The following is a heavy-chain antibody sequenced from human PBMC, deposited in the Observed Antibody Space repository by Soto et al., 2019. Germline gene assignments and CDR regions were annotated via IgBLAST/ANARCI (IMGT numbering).Heavy chain of an antibody. CDR2: ISSSGTTI. D-gene: IGHD2-2*01. J-gene: IGHJ4*02. V-gene: IGHV3-48*03. CDR3: ARRSVPAAVDY. CDR1: GFTFSSYE. Sequence: GSLRLSCAASGFTFSSYEMNWVRQAPGKGLEWVSYISSSGTTIYYADSVKGRFTISRDNAKNSLYLQMNSLRAEDTAVYYCARRSVPAAVDYCGQGTLVTVSS.